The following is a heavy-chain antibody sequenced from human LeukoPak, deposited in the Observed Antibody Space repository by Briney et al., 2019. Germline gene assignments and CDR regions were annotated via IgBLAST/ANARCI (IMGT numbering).Heavy chain of an antibody. D-gene: IGHD3-22*01. CDR3: AIMHGYYDGSGYWVQ. V-gene: IGHV3-23*01. CDR1: GFTFGSYA. J-gene: IGHJ4*02. CDR2: ISPNADRT. Sequence: GAMILSCVASGFTFGSYAMSWGRQAPGAGLEWGAFISPNADRTYKEDSVEGRFTIARDNPRNTLYLQMNSLRDDDTGVYYCAIMHGYYDGSGYWVQWGEGTLVTVSS.